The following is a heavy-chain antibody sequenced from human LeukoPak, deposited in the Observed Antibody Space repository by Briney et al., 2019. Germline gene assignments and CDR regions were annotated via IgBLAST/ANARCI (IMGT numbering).Heavy chain of an antibody. Sequence: GRSLRLSCAASGFTFSSYGMHWVRQAPGKGLEWVAVISYDGSNKYYADSVKGRFTISRDNSKNTLYLQMNSLRAEDTAVYYCANDLYYGSGRPYCSMDVWGQGTTVTVSS. D-gene: IGHD3-10*01. CDR1: GFTFSSYG. CDR3: ANDLYYGSGRPYCSMDV. J-gene: IGHJ6*02. V-gene: IGHV3-30*18. CDR2: ISYDGSNK.